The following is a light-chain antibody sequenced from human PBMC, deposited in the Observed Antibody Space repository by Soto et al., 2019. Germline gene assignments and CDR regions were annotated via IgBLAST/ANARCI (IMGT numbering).Light chain of an antibody. CDR2: GAS. V-gene: IGKV3-20*01. Sequence: VLTQSPGTLSLSPGERATISCRASQSISSSYLAWYQHKPGQAPRLLIYGASSWATGIPHRFSGSGSGTDFTLTISRLEPDDCEMYYCQQYGGSPPFTFGQGTRLEIK. CDR1: QSISSSY. J-gene: IGKJ2*01. CDR3: QQYGGSPPFT.